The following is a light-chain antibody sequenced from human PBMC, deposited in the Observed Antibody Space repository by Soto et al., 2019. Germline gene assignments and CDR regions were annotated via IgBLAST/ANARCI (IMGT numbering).Light chain of an antibody. J-gene: IGKJ1*01. CDR1: DRVSRN. Sequence: EVVLTQSPATLSLSPGERATLSCRASDRVSRNVAWYQQKPGQAPRLLIFGASTRATGIPPRFSGSGSGTEFTLTISSLQSEDFAIYYCHQYNDWPPGGTFGQGTKVEIK. CDR3: HQYNDWPPGGT. V-gene: IGKV3-15*01. CDR2: GAS.